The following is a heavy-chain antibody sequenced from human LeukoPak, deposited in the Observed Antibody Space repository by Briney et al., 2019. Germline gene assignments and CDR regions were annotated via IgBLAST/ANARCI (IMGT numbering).Heavy chain of an antibody. CDR1: GFTFSSYS. V-gene: IGHV3-21*01. Sequence: GGSLRLSCAASGFTFSSYSMNWVRQAPGKGLEWVSSISSSSSYIYYADSVKGRFTISRDNAKNALYLQMNSLRAEDTAAYYCARDTNSSVRRRLGYMDAWGKGTTVTVSS. CDR2: ISSSSSYI. D-gene: IGHD3-22*01. J-gene: IGHJ6*03. CDR3: ARDTNSSVRRRLGYMDA.